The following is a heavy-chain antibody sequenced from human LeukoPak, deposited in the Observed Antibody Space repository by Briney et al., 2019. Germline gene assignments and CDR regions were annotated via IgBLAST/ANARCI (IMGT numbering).Heavy chain of an antibody. CDR1: GGSISSYY. D-gene: IGHD5-12*01. CDR3: ARTKGGYEFLLDY. Sequence: PSETLSLTCTVSGGSISSYYWNWIRQPVGKGLEWIGRFYSSGSTNYNSSLKSRVIMSIDTSKNQFSLKLSSVTAADTAVYYCARTKGGYEFLLDYWGQGTLVTVSS. CDR2: FYSSGST. J-gene: IGHJ4*02. V-gene: IGHV4-4*07.